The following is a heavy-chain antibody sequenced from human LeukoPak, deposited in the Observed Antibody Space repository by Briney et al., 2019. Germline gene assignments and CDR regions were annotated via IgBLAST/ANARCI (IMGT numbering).Heavy chain of an antibody. CDR2: IIPIFGTA. J-gene: IGHJ4*02. V-gene: IGHV1-69*13. D-gene: IGHD3-3*01. CDR3: ARDRTIFGIDY. Sequence: AASVKVSCKASGYTFIRYHMHWVRQAPGQGLEWMGGIIPIFGTANYAQKFQGRVTITADESTSTAYMELSSLRSEDTAVYYCARDRTIFGIDYWGQGTLVTVSS. CDR1: GYTFIRYH.